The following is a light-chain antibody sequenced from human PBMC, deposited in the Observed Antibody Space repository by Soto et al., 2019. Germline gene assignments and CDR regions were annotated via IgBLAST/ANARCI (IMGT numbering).Light chain of an antibody. V-gene: IGKV4-1*01. Sequence: DIVMTQSPDSLALSLGERATVNCKSSQNLLYSSNNKNYLAWYQQKPGQPPKLLIYWASTRESGVPDRFSGSGSGTDFTLTISSLQAADVAVYYCQQYYSTPRTFGQGTKVQIK. CDR3: QQYYSTPRT. CDR1: QNLLYSSNNKNY. CDR2: WAS. J-gene: IGKJ1*01.